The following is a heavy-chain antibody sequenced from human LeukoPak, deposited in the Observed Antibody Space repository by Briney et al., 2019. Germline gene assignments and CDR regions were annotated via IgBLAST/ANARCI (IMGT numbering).Heavy chain of an antibody. Sequence: GASVKVSCKASGYTFTSYGISWVRQAPGQGLEWMGWISAYNGNTNYAQKLQGRVTMTTDTSTSTAYMELRSLRSDDTAVYYCARGVATIRTLDDYFDHWGQGTLVTVSS. J-gene: IGHJ4*02. V-gene: IGHV1-18*01. CDR1: GYTFTSYG. CDR3: ARGVATIRTLDDYFDH. CDR2: ISAYNGNT. D-gene: IGHD5-12*01.